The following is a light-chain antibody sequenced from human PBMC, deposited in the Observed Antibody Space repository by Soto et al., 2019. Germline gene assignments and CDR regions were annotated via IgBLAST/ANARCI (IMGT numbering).Light chain of an antibody. CDR1: QSVSSSY. CDR3: QQSGTSYT. V-gene: IGKV3-20*01. Sequence: EIVLTQSPGTLSLSPGERATLSCRASQSVSSSYLAWHQQKPGQAPRLLIYGASSRATGIPDRFSGSGSGTDFTLNINRLEPEDFAVYYCQQSGTSYTFGQGTKLEIK. J-gene: IGKJ2*01. CDR2: GAS.